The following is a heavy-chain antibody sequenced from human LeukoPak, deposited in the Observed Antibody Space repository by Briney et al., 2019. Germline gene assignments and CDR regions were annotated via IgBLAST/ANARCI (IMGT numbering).Heavy chain of an antibody. J-gene: IGHJ4*02. CDR2: INPSGGST. Sequence: PRASVKVSCKASGYTFTSYYMHWVRQAPGQGLEWMGIINPSGGSTSYAQRFQGRVTMTRDTSTSTVYMELSSLRSEDTAVYYCARDDIVGARGDYWGQGTLVTVSS. CDR1: GYTFTSYY. D-gene: IGHD1-26*01. V-gene: IGHV1-46*01. CDR3: ARDDIVGARGDY.